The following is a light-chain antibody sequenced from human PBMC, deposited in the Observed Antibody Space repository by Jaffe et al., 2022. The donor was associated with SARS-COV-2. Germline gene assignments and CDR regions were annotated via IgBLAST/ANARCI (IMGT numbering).Light chain of an antibody. J-gene: IGKJ4*01. CDR1: QSISNN. CDR3: QQYNEWPLT. Sequence: EIVMTQSPATLSVSPGERATLSCRARQSISNNVAWYQQKPGQGPRLLISGASTRATGIPARFSASGSGTEFTLTISSLQSEDFAVYYCQQYNEWPLTFGGGTKVEIK. CDR2: GAS. V-gene: IGKV3-15*01.